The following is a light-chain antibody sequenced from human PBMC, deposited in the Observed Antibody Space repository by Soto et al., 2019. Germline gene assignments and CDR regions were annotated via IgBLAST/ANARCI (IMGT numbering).Light chain of an antibody. V-gene: IGLV1-40*01. Sequence: QSVLTQPPSVSGAPGQRVTISCTGSSSNIGAGYEVHWYQQLPGTAPKLVIYGNSNRPSGVPDRFSSSKSGTSASLAITGLQAEDEAHYYCQSYDSSLSGSVFGGGTQLTVL. CDR3: QSYDSSLSGSV. CDR1: SSNIGAGYE. J-gene: IGLJ2*01. CDR2: GNS.